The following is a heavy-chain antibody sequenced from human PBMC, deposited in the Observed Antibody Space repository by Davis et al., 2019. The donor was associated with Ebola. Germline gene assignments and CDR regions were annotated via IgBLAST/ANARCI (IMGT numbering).Heavy chain of an antibody. Sequence: GESLKISCAASGFTFSSYGMHWVRQAPGKGLEWVAVISYDGSNKYYADSVKGRFTISRDNAKNSLYLQMNSLRAEDTALYYCARGGYDWGHGTLVTVSS. CDR2: ISYDGSNK. D-gene: IGHD2-2*01. J-gene: IGHJ4*01. V-gene: IGHV3-30*03. CDR3: ARGGYD. CDR1: GFTFSSYG.